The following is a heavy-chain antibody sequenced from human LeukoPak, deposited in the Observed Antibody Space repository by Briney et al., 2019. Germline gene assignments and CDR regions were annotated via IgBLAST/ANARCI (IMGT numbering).Heavy chain of an antibody. V-gene: IGHV4-39*07. Sequence: SETLSLTCTVSGGSISSSSYYWGWIRQPPGKGLEWIGSIYHSGSTYYNPSLKSRVTISVDTSKNQFSLKLSSVTAADTAVYYCARASYYYDSSGYYPYYFDYWGQGTLVTVSS. CDR1: GGSISSSSYY. CDR3: ARASYYYDSSGYYPYYFDY. CDR2: IYHSGST. D-gene: IGHD3-22*01. J-gene: IGHJ4*02.